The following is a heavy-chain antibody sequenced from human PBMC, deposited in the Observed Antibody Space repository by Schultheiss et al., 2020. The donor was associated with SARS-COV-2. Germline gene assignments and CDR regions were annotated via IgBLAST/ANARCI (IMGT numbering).Heavy chain of an antibody. CDR3: ARATHGDSSGYYRGGDYYYGMDV. Sequence: GGSLRLSCAASGFSFSNYGMHWVRQAPGKGLEWVAVISYDGSNKYYADSVKGRFTISRDNSKNTLYLQMNSLRAEDTAVYYCARATHGDSSGYYRGGDYYYGMDVWGQGTTVTVSS. D-gene: IGHD3-22*01. J-gene: IGHJ6*02. CDR1: GFSFSNYG. CDR2: ISYDGSNK. V-gene: IGHV3-30*03.